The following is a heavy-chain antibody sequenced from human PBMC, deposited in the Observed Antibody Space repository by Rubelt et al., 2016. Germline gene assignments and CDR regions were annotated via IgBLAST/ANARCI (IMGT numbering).Heavy chain of an antibody. CDR2: GST. D-gene: IGHD3-10*01. Sequence: GSTYYNPSLKSRVTISVDTSKNQFSLKLSSVTAADTAVYYCARGGQDYYGSGIYGMDVWGQGTTVTVSS. CDR3: ARGGQDYYGSGIYGMDV. J-gene: IGHJ6*02. V-gene: IGHV4-39*07.